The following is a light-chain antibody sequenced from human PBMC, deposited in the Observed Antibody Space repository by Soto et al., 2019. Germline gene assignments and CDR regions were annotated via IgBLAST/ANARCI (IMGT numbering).Light chain of an antibody. CDR2: AAS. CDR1: QSISSY. J-gene: IGKJ1*01. Sequence: DIQMTQSPSSLSASVGDRVTITCRASQSISSYLNWYQQKPGNAPKLLIYAASSLQSGVPSRFSGSGSGTDFTPTITSLQPEDFATYYCQQINRTPRTFGQGTTVEIK. CDR3: QQINRTPRT. V-gene: IGKV1-39*01.